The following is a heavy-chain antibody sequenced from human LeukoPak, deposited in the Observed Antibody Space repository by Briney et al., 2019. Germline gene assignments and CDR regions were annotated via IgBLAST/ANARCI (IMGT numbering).Heavy chain of an antibody. CDR1: GYTFTGHY. CDR3: AREYDYYDSSGYPRRDAFDI. CDR2: INPNSGGT. Sequence: ASVKVSCKASGYTFTGHYMHWVRQAPGQGLEWMGWINPNSGGTNYAQKFQSRVTMTRDTSISTAYMELSRLRSDDTAVYYCAREYDYYDSSGYPRRDAFDIWGQGTMVTVSS. J-gene: IGHJ3*02. D-gene: IGHD3-22*01. V-gene: IGHV1-2*02.